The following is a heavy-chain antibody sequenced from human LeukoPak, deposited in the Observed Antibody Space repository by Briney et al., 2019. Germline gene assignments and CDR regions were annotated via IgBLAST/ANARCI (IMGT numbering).Heavy chain of an antibody. D-gene: IGHD4-17*01. V-gene: IGHV4-59*08. J-gene: IGHJ1*01. CDR1: GGSISSYY. CDR2: MYDSGST. Sequence: SETLSLTCTVSGGSISSYYWSWIRQPPGKGLELIGYMYDSGSTNYNPSLKSRVTISVDTSKNQISPKLSSVTAADTAVYYCAGVYGDYVRYFQHWGRGTLVTVSS. CDR3: AGVYGDYVRYFQH.